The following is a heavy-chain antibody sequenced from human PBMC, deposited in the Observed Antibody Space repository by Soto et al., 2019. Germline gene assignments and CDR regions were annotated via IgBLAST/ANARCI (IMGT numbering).Heavy chain of an antibody. CDR3: ARAWEHFYFDY. D-gene: IGHD1-26*01. V-gene: IGHV4-61*01. J-gene: IGHJ4*02. CDR1: GGSVSSTSYY. Sequence: SETLSLTCTVSGGSVSSTSYYWTWIRQPPGKGLEWIGYIHYSGSTNYNPSLQSRVTISVDTSKNHFSLELTSVTAADTAVYYCARAWEHFYFDYWGQGALVTVSS. CDR2: IHYSGST.